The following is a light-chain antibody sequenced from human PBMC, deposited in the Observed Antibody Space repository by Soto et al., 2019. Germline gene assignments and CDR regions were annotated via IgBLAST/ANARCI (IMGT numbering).Light chain of an antibody. J-gene: IGKJ1*01. CDR1: QTINNY. CDR2: SAS. CDR3: QKSDSTPWT. V-gene: IGKV1-39*01. Sequence: DIPMTPSPSSLSASVGASVTITCRTSQTINNYLNWYQQKPGKAPKLLVYSASNLQSGVPSRFSGSGSGTNFTLTISNLQPEDFTTYYCQKSDSTPWTFGQGTKVDIK.